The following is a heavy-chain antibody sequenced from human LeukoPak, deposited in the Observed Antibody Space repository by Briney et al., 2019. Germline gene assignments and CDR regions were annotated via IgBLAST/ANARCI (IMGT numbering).Heavy chain of an antibody. D-gene: IGHD3-22*01. CDR2: IRSKAYGGTT. J-gene: IGHJ4*02. CDR3: TSAYLYYSDSSGYYFDY. Sequence: GRSLRLSCTASGFTFGDYAMSWFRQAPGKGLEWVGFIRSKAYGGTTEYAASVKGRFTISRDDSKSIAYLQMNSLKTEDTAVYYCTSAYLYYSDSSGYYFDYWGQGTLVTVSS. CDR1: GFTFGDYA. V-gene: IGHV3-49*03.